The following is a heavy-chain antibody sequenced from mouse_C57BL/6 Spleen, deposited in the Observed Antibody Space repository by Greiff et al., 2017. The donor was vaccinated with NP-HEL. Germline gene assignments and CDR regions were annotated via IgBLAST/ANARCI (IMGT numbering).Heavy chain of an antibody. Sequence: VQLQQPGAELVKPGASVKMSCKASGYTFTSYWITWVKQRPGQGLEWIGEIDPSDSYTNYNQKFKGKSTLTVDKSSSTAYMQLSSLTSEDSAVYYCARITTVEYYFDYWGQGTTLTVSS. CDR3: ARITTVEYYFDY. V-gene: IGHV1-69*01. D-gene: IGHD1-1*01. CDR1: GYTFTSYW. J-gene: IGHJ2*01. CDR2: IDPSDSYT.